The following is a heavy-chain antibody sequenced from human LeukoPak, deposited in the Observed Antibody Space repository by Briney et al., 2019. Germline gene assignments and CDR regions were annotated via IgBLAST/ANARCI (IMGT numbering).Heavy chain of an antibody. V-gene: IGHV3-23*02. J-gene: IGHJ4*02. CDR1: GFNLGSYA. D-gene: IGHD3-16*01. Sequence: GGSLRLSCEASGFNLGSYAMSWVRQAPARGLEWVSSLRGDGETFYGDSVRGRFTLSRDESRNTVYLHLNNLRVEDTAIYYCAKASWVSTADAVLWGQGTVVIVS. CDR3: AKASWVSTADAVL. CDR2: LRGDGET.